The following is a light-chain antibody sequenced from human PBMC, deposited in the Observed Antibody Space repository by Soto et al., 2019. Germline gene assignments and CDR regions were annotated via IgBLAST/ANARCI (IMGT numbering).Light chain of an antibody. CDR3: SSYTSSSTPWV. J-gene: IGLJ3*02. V-gene: IGLV2-14*01. CDR1: SSDVGGYNY. Sequence: QSALTQPASVSGSPGQSITISCTGTSSDVGGYNYVSWYQQHPGKAPKFMIYEVSNRPSGVSNRFSGSKSGNTASLTISGLQAEDEADYYCSSYTSSSTPWVFGGGTKLPVL. CDR2: EVS.